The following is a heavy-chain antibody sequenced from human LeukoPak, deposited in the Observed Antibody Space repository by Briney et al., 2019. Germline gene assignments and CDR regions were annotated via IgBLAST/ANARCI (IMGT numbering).Heavy chain of an antibody. CDR1: GGSISSYY. D-gene: IGHD2-15*01. CDR3: ARSVEGYCRGGSCYSYSYYMDV. V-gene: IGHV4-59*01. CDR2: IYYSGST. J-gene: IGHJ6*03. Sequence: PSETLSLTCTVSGGSISSYYWSWIRQPPGKGLEWIGYIYYSGSTNYNPSLKSRVTISADTSKNQFSLKLSSVTAADTAVYYCARSVEGYCRGGSCYSYSYYMDVWGKGTTVTVSS.